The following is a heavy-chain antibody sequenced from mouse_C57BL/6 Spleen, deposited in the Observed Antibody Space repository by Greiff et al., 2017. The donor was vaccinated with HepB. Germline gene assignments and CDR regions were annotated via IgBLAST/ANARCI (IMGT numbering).Heavy chain of an antibody. D-gene: IGHD4-1*01. CDR2: ISDGGSYT. J-gene: IGHJ3*01. Sequence: EVQVVESGGGLVKPGGSLKLSCAASGFTFSSYAMSWVRQTPEKRLEWVATISDGGSYTYYPDNVKGRFTISRDNAKNNLYLQMSHLKSEDTAMYYCARAWDGGWFAYWGQGTLVTVSA. CDR3: ARAWDGGWFAY. V-gene: IGHV5-4*01. CDR1: GFTFSSYA.